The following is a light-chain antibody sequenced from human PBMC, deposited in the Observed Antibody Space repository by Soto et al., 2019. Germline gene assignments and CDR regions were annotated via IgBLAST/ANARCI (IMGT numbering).Light chain of an antibody. Sequence: EIVMTQSPATLSVSPGDRATLSCRASQSVSSNLAWYQQKPGQAPRLLIYGASSRATGIPARFSGSGSGTEFTHTISSLQSEDFAVYYCQQYNKWPPYTFGQGTKLEIK. V-gene: IGKV3-15*01. CDR2: GAS. J-gene: IGKJ2*01. CDR3: QQYNKWPPYT. CDR1: QSVSSN.